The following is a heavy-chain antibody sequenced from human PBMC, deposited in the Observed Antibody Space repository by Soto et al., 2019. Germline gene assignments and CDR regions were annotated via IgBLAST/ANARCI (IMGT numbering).Heavy chain of an antibody. CDR1: GFTFSSYS. Sequence: SLRLSCAASGFTFSSYSMNWVRQAPGKGLEWVSSISSSSSYIYYADSVKGRFTISRDNAKNSLYLQMNSLRAEDTAVYYCARDPGYSYGYWFDPWGQGTLVTVSS. D-gene: IGHD5-18*01. J-gene: IGHJ5*02. V-gene: IGHV3-21*01. CDR3: ARDPGYSYGYWFDP. CDR2: ISSSSSYI.